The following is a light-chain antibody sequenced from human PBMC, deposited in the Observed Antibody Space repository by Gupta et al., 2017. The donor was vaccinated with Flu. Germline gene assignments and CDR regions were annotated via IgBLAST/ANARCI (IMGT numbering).Light chain of an antibody. CDR2: ETS. CDR1: QDIDKF. J-gene: IGKJ4*01. CDR3: QQDDNAPLT. Sequence: PSSLAASVGDRVTITCQASQDIDKFLNWYRQKPGKAPEILIFETSNLETGVPSRFSGSGTGTVFTFTISSLQPEDIPTYFCQQDDNAPLTFGGGTKVEI. V-gene: IGKV1-33*01.